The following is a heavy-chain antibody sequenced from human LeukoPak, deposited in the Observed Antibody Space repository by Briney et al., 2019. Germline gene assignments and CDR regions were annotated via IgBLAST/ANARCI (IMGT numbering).Heavy chain of an antibody. CDR3: ARGSGSYGAFDI. D-gene: IGHD1-26*01. V-gene: IGHV3-33*01. J-gene: IGHJ3*02. Sequence: PGGSLRLSCAASGFTFSSYGMHWVRQAPGKGLEWVAVIWYDGSNKYYADSVKGRFTISRDNSKNTLYLQMNSLRAEDTAVYYCARGSGSYGAFDIWGQGTMVTVSS. CDR1: GFTFSSYG. CDR2: IWYDGSNK.